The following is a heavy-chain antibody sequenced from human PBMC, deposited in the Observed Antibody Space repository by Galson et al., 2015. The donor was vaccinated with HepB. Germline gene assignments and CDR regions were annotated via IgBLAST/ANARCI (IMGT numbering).Heavy chain of an antibody. CDR3: TRDGCSGGSCYSFDY. CDR1: GYTLTGYY. J-gene: IGHJ4*02. Sequence: SVKVSCKASGYTLTGYYMHWVRQAPGQGLEWMGRINPNSGGTNYAQKFQGRVTMTRDTSISTAYMELSRLRSDDTAVYYCTRDGCSGGSCYSFDYWGQGTLVTVSS. CDR2: INPNSGGT. V-gene: IGHV1-2*06. D-gene: IGHD2-15*01.